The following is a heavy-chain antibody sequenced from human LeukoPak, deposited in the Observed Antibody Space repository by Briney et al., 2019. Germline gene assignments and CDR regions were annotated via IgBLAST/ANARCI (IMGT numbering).Heavy chain of an antibody. CDR1: GGSITSYY. D-gene: IGHD2-2*01. CDR2: IYTSGST. CDR3: ARSQRRDCSRTSCLFYFDF. Sequence: SETLSLTCTVSGGSITSYYWSWIRQPAGKGLEWIGRIYTSGSTNYNPSLKSRVTMSVDTSKNQFFLKLSSVTAADTSVYYCARSQRRDCSRTSCLFYFDFWGQGTLVTVSS. V-gene: IGHV4-4*07. J-gene: IGHJ4*02.